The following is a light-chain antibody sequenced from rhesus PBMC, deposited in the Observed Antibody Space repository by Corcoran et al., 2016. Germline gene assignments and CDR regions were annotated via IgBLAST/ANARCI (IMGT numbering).Light chain of an antibody. CDR2: AAS. J-gene: IGKJ4*01. Sequence: DIQLTQSPSALSASVGDRVTISCRASQNIYSSLAWYQQRPGKAPRLLIYAASSLRTGIPSRFSGSGSGTDFTLTISSLQPEDFATYDCQQYNSAPPTFGGGTKVEIK. CDR3: QQYNSAPPT. CDR1: QNIYSS. V-gene: IGKV1S8*01.